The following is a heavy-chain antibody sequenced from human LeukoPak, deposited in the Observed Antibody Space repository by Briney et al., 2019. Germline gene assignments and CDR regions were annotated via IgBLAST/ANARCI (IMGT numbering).Heavy chain of an antibody. CDR3: AKVRDGRGSGGYQGYFDY. Sequence: GGSLRLSCAASGFTFSSYAMSWVRQAPGKGLEWVSAISGSGGSTYYADSVKGRFTIPRDNSKNTLYLQMNSLRAEDTAVYYCAKVRDGRGSGGYQGYFDYWGQGTLVTVSS. V-gene: IGHV3-23*01. CDR2: ISGSGGST. D-gene: IGHD3-10*01. J-gene: IGHJ4*02. CDR1: GFTFSSYA.